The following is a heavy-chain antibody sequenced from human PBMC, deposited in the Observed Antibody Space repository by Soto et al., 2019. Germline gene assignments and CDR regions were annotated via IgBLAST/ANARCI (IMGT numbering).Heavy chain of an antibody. CDR3: AKDWGRYCSGASCYLFYS. CDR2: ISFDGSSK. Sequence: QVQLVESGGGVVQPGRSLRLSCAASGFTFNTYVMHWVRQAPGKGLEWVAVISFDGSSKYYAESVKGRFTISRDKARNTLSLEMNSLRPEDTAVYYCAKDWGRYCSGASCYLFYSWGQGTLVTVSS. V-gene: IGHV3-30*18. CDR1: GFTFNTYV. D-gene: IGHD2-15*01. J-gene: IGHJ1*01.